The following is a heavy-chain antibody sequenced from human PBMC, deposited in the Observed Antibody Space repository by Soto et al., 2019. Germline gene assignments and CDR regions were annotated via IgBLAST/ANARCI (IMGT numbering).Heavy chain of an antibody. CDR3: ARDPLIGTTDYGLDV. CDR1: GFTFSTHA. CDR2: INNDGSNT. J-gene: IGHJ6*02. D-gene: IGHD1-7*01. Sequence: EVQLVESGGGLVQPGGSLRLSCAVSGFTFSTHAMNWVRQPPGKGLVWVSRINNDGSNTAYADSVKGRFTISRDNAQSTLYLQMNSLRAEDTAVYYCARDPLIGTTDYGLDVWGQGTTVSVSS. V-gene: IGHV3-74*01.